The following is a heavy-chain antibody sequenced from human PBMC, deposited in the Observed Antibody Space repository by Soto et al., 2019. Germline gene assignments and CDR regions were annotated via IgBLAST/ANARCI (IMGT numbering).Heavy chain of an antibody. Sequence: GGSLRLSCAASGFTFSSYEMNWVRQAPGKGLEWVSYISSSGSTIYYADSVKGRFTISRDNAKNLLYLQMNSLRAEDTAVYYCARVTPHCSSTSCYPNWGQGTLVTVSS. CDR1: GFTFSSYE. CDR3: ARVTPHCSSTSCYPN. J-gene: IGHJ4*02. D-gene: IGHD2-2*01. CDR2: ISSSGSTI. V-gene: IGHV3-48*03.